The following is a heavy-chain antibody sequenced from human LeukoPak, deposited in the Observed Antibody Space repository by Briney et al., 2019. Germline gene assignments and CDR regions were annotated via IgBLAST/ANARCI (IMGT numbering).Heavy chain of an antibody. Sequence: GGSLRLSCVVSGFIVNNNYINWVRQAPGKGLEWISVFYSDGTTYHADSVKGRFTISRDNSKNTVFLQLNSLRAEDTAVYYCARGSPSSAWYWYVEYWGQGTLVSVSS. V-gene: IGHV3-53*01. CDR2: FYSDGTT. CDR1: GFIVNNNY. J-gene: IGHJ4*02. D-gene: IGHD3-22*01. CDR3: ARGSPSSAWYWYVEY.